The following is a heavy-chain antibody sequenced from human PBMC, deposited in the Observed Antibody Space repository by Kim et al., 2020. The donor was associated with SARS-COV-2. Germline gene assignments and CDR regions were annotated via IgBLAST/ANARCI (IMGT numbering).Heavy chain of an antibody. J-gene: IGHJ6*02. CDR2: IYHSGST. Sequence: SETLSLTCAVSGGSISSGGYSWSWIRQPPGKGLEWIGYIYHSGSTYYNPSLKSRVTISVDRSKNQFSLKLSSVTAADTAVYYCARVVATGVWRYYGMDVWGQGTTVTVSS. D-gene: IGHD5-12*01. CDR1: GGSISSGGYS. V-gene: IGHV4-30-2*01. CDR3: ARVVATGVWRYYGMDV.